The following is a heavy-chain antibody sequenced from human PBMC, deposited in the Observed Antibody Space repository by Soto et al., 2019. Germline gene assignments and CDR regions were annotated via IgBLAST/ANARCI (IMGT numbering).Heavy chain of an antibody. Sequence: QVQLMESGGGLVKPGGSLRLSCAASGFTFSDYYMSWVRQSPGKGLAWISYISTSGSHIYYADSVKVRFTISRDNAQNLLFLQMNSLRAEDAAVYFCGGEGDVLPSPIYSGGQGTLVTFSS. V-gene: IGHV3-11*01. D-gene: IGHD3-3*01. CDR2: ISTSGSHI. J-gene: IGHJ5*01. CDR3: GGEGDVLPSPIYS. CDR1: GFTFSDYY.